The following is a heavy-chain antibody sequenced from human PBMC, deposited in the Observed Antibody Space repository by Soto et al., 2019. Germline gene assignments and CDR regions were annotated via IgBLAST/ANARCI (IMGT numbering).Heavy chain of an antibody. D-gene: IGHD3-3*01. J-gene: IGHJ6*04. CDR3: AKGSTPYYDFCSGPDERPARDYYYYGMDV. CDR1: GFTFSRYA. V-gene: IGHV3-23*01. Sequence: PGGSLRLSCAASGFTFSRYALRWFRQPPGKGQEWVSAISGSGGSTYYADSVKGRFTISRDNYKNTLYLPMNSLRAEDTAVYYSAKGSTPYYDFCSGPDERPARDYYYYGMDVCGKGTTVTVSS. CDR2: ISGSGGST.